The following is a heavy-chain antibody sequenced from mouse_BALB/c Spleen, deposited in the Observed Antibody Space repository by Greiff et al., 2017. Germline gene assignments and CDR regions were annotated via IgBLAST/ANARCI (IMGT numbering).Heavy chain of an antibody. Sequence: EVQVVESGGGLVKPGGSLKLSCAASGFTFSSYAMSWVRQTPEKRLEWVASISSGGSTYYPDSVKGRFTISRDNARNILYLQMSGLRSEDTAMYYCARVDRYEAMDYWGQGTSVTVSS. CDR2: ISSGGST. CDR1: GFTFSSYA. CDR3: ARVDRYEAMDY. D-gene: IGHD2-14*01. J-gene: IGHJ4*01. V-gene: IGHV5-6-5*01.